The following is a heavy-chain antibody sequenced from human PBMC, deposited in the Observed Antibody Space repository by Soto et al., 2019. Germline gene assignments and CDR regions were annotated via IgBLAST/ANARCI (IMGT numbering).Heavy chain of an antibody. Sequence: SETLSLTCAVYGGSFSGYYWSWIRQPPGKGLEWIGEINHSGSTNYNPSLKSRVTISVDTSKNQFSLKLSSVTAADTAVYYCARGRKGGNSYSSGWSFDYWGQGTLVTVSS. CDR3: ARGRKGGNSYSSGWSFDY. J-gene: IGHJ4*02. D-gene: IGHD6-19*01. CDR2: INHSGST. V-gene: IGHV4-34*01. CDR1: GGSFSGYY.